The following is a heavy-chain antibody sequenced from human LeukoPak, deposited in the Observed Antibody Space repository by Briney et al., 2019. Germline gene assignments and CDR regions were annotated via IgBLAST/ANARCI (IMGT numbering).Heavy chain of an antibody. Sequence: PGGSLRLSCAASGFIFSSYAMSWVRQAPGKGLEWVSAISGSGGSTYYADSVKGRFTISRDNSKNTLYLQMNSLRAEDTAVYYCATPYPSIAVAVTGYFDYWGQGTLVTVSS. CDR1: GFIFSSYA. CDR2: ISGSGGST. J-gene: IGHJ4*02. D-gene: IGHD6-19*01. CDR3: ATPYPSIAVAVTGYFDY. V-gene: IGHV3-23*01.